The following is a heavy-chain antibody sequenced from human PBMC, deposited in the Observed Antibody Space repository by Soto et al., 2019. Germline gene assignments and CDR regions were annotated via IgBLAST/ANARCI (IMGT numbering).Heavy chain of an antibody. V-gene: IGHV1-3*01. D-gene: IGHD6-19*01. J-gene: IGHJ4*02. CDR1: GYTFTSYA. CDR2: INAGNGNT. CDR3: ARDLGGWTDY. Sequence: QVQLVQSGAEVKKPGASVKVSCKASGYTFTSYAMQWVRQAPGQRLEWMGWINAGNGNTKYSQKLQGRVTITRDTSASTAYMELSSLRSEDTVVYYCARDLGGWTDYWGLGTLVTVSA.